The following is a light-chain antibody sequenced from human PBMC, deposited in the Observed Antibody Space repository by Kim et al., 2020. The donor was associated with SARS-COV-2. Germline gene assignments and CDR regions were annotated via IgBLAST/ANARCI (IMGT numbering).Light chain of an antibody. CDR3: QSRDSGGKVV. V-gene: IGLV3-19*01. Sequence: SSELTQDPAVSVALGQTVRITCQGDSLRSYYATWYRQKPREAPVLVIYGRNNRPSGIPDRFSGSTSGNTASLTISEAQAEDEADFYCQSRDSGGKVVFGGGTQLTVL. J-gene: IGLJ2*01. CDR2: GRN. CDR1: SLRSYY.